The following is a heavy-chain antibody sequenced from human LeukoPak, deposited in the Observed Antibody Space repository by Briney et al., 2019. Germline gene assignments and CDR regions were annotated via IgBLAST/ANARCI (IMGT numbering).Heavy chain of an antibody. CDR2: IYITGST. CDR1: GDSIRSGSFH. Sequence: PSETLSLTCSVSGDSIRSGSFHWNWIRQPAGRGLEWIGRIYITGSTDYNPSLKSRVTMSVDTYNNQFSLKLTSVTAADTAVYYCARGVNGYYDSSGYLDYWGQGTLVTVSS. J-gene: IGHJ4*02. D-gene: IGHD3-22*01. V-gene: IGHV4-61*02. CDR3: ARGVNGYYDSSGYLDY.